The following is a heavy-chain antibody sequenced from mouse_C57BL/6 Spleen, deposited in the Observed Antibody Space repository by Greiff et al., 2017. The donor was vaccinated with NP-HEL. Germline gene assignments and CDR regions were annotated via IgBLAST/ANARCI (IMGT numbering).Heavy chain of an antibody. CDR1: GFTFSDYY. V-gene: IGHV5-16*01. D-gene: IGHD1-1*01. Sequence: EVNVVESEGGLVQPGSSMKLSCTASGFTFSDYYMAWVRQVPEKGLEWVANINYDGSSTYYLDSLKSRFIISRDNAKNILYLQMSSLKSEDTATYYCARIPLITTVVAYYAMDYWGQGTSVTVSS. CDR2: INYDGSST. CDR3: ARIPLITTVVAYYAMDY. J-gene: IGHJ4*01.